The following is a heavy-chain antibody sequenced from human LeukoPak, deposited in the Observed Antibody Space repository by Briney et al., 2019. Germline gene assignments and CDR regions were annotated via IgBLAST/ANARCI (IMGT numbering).Heavy chain of an antibody. CDR3: AREPPGNYDSSGHYYAYFDC. V-gene: IGHV3-48*02. CDR2: ISSGSITI. CDR1: GFIFSDDN. J-gene: IGHJ4*02. D-gene: IGHD3-22*01. Sequence: GGSLRLSCVASGFIFSDDNMNWVRQAPGKGLEWVSYISSGSITIYYADSVEGRFTISRDNAKNSLYLQLNSLTDEDTAVYYCAREPPGNYDSSGHYYAYFDCWGQGTLVTVSS.